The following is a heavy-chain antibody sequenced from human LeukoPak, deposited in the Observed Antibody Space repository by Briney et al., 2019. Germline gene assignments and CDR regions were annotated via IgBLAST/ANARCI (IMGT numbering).Heavy chain of an antibody. J-gene: IGHJ3*02. Sequence: GGSLRLSCAASGFTFSNYVMSWVRQAPGKGLEWVSGISGSGDSTYYADSVKGRVTISRDNSKNTLYLQMNSLRAEDTAVYHCAKGRVYSSRGDAFDIWGQGTMVTVSS. CDR2: ISGSGDST. V-gene: IGHV3-23*01. CDR3: AKGRVYSSRGDAFDI. D-gene: IGHD6-19*01. CDR1: GFTFSNYV.